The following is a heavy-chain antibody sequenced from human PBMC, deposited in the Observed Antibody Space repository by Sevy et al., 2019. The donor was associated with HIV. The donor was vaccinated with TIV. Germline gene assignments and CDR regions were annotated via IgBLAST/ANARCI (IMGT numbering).Heavy chain of an antibody. Sequence: GGSLRLSCAASGFTFDDYAMHWVRQAPGKGLEWVSLISWDGGSTYYADSVKGRFTHSRDNSKNSLYLQMNSLRAEDTALYYCAKGDSSGYYRYYYYYGMDVWGQGTTVTVSS. J-gene: IGHJ6*02. CDR1: GFTFDDYA. CDR2: ISWDGGST. V-gene: IGHV3-43D*03. D-gene: IGHD3-22*01. CDR3: AKGDSSGYYRYYYYYGMDV.